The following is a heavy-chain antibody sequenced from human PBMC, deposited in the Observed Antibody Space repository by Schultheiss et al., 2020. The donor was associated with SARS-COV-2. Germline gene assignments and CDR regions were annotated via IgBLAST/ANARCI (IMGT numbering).Heavy chain of an antibody. D-gene: IGHD2-15*01. Sequence: SETLSLTCTVSGGSISSGGYYWSWIRQPPGKGLEWIGEINHSGSTNYNQSLKSRVTISVDTSKNQFSLKLSSVTATDTAVYYCAARRVVVAAKRAFDIWGQGTMVTVSS. CDR2: INHSGST. V-gene: IGHV4-39*07. CDR3: AARRVVVAAKRAFDI. CDR1: GGSISSGGYY. J-gene: IGHJ3*02.